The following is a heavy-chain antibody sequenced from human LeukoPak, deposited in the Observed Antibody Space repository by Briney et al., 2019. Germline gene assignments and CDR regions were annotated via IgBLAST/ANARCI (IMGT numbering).Heavy chain of an antibody. J-gene: IGHJ4*02. CDR3: ARGGIAAAGTSFDY. Sequence: PGGSLRLSCAASGFAFSSFAMSWVRQAPGKGLEWIGYIYYSGSTNYNPSLKSRVTISVDTSKNQFSLKLSSVTAADTAVYYCARGGIAAAGTSFDYWGQGTLVTVSS. V-gene: IGHV4-59*01. CDR2: IYYSGST. CDR1: GFAFSSFA. D-gene: IGHD6-13*01.